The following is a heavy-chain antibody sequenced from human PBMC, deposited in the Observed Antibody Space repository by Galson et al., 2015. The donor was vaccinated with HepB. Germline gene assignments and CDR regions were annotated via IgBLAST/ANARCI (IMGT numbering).Heavy chain of an antibody. D-gene: IGHD6-19*01. CDR3: ARAIAVASNWFDP. V-gene: IGHV4-4*02. J-gene: IGHJ5*02. CDR1: GFTFSSYW. Sequence: LRLSCAASGFTFSSYWMSWVRQPPGKGLEWIGEIYHSGSTNYNPSLKSRVTISVDKSKNQFSLKLSSVTAADTAVYYCARAIAVASNWFDPWGQGTLVTVSS. CDR2: IYHSGST.